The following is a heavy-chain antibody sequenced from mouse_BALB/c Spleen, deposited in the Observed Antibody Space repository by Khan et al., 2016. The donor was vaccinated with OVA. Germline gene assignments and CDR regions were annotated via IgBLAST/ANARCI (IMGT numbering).Heavy chain of an antibody. CDR3: AKDNPYAMDY. CDR2: IRNKDNIYTT. J-gene: IGHJ4*01. V-gene: IGHV7-3*02. Sequence: EVELVESGGGLVQPGGSLSLSCATSGFTFTDYYMSWVRQPPGKALEWLGFIRNKDNIYTTESRASVKGRFTISTDNSQSILYLQMNTVGAETSATYYCAKDNPYAMDYWGQGTSVTVSS. CDR1: GFTFTDYY.